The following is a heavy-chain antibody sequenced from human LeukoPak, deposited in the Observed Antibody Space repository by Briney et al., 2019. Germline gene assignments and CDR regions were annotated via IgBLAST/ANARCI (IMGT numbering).Heavy chain of an antibody. CDR1: GFIFSNYG. J-gene: IGHJ3*02. Sequence: GGSLRLSCAASGFIFSNYGMHWVRQAPGKGLEWVANIRQDGSDKHYLESVKGRFTISRDNAKNSLYLQMNSLRAEDTAVYYCARLSDTEGSSTSYRASDIWGQGTLVTVSS. CDR2: IRQDGSDK. CDR3: ARLSDTEGSSTSYRASDI. D-gene: IGHD2-2*01. V-gene: IGHV3-7*01.